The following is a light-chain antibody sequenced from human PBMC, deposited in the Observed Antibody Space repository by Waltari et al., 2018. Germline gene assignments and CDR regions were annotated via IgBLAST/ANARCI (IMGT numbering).Light chain of an antibody. J-gene: IGKJ1*01. V-gene: IGKV1-5*03. CDR3: QQYKSYWT. CDR2: KAS. Sequence: DIQMTQSPSTLSASEGDRVTITCRASQSISSWLAWYQQKPGKAPKLLIYKASSLESGVPSRFSGSGSGTEFTLTISSLQPDDFATYHCQQYKSYWTFGQGTKVEIK. CDR1: QSISSW.